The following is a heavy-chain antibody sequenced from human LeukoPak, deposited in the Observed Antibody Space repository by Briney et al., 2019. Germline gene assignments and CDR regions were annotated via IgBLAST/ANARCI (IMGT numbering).Heavy chain of an antibody. J-gene: IGHJ5*02. Sequence: SETLSLTCTVSGGSISSYYWSWIRQPAGKGLEWIGRIYTSGSTNYNPSLKSRVTMSVDTSKNQFSLKLSSVTAADTAVYYCARETRTYTPSSKFDPWGQGTLVTASS. V-gene: IGHV4-4*07. CDR2: IYTSGST. CDR1: GGSISSYY. CDR3: ARETRTYTPSSKFDP. D-gene: IGHD2-2*02.